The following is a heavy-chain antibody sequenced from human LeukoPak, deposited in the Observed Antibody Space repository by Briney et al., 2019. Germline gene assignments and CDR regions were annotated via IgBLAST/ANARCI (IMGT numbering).Heavy chain of an antibody. CDR1: GFTFDDYA. CDR2: ISWNSGSI. V-gene: IGHV3-9*01. D-gene: IGHD2-15*01. Sequence: GGSLRLSCAASGFTFDDYAMHWVRQAPGKGLEWVSGISWNSGSIGYADSVKGRFTISGDNSKNTLYLQMNSLRAEDTAVYYCAKVRDIVVVVATKEFDYWGQGTLVTVSS. CDR3: AKVRDIVVVVATKEFDY. J-gene: IGHJ4*02.